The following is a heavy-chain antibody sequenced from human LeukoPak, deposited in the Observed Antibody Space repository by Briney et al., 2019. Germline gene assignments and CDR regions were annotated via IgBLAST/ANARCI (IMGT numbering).Heavy chain of an antibody. CDR1: GFALNSYS. V-gene: IGHV3-48*01. D-gene: IGHD3-10*01. Sequence: GWPLRLSCAASGFALNSYSMKWVRPAPGEGLEWVSYITSTSSTMHHADSVKGRFTISRDNVKSSLSLQMNSLRAEDTAVYYCARVRAGLSAGYYYYMDVWGKGTTVTVSS. CDR2: ITSTSSTM. CDR3: ARVRAGLSAGYYYYMDV. J-gene: IGHJ6*03.